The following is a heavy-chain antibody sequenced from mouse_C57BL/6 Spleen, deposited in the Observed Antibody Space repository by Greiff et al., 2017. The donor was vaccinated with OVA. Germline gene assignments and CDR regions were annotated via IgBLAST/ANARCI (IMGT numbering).Heavy chain of an antibody. V-gene: IGHV1-64*01. CDR2: IHPNSGST. CDR3: ARSAYDGYYFDY. Sequence: QVHVKQPGAELVKPGASVKLSCKASGYTFTSYWMHWVKQRPGQGLEWIGMIHPNSGSTNYNEKFKSKATLTVDKSSSTAYMQLSSLTSEDSAVYYCARSAYDGYYFDYWGQGTTLTVSS. J-gene: IGHJ2*01. CDR1: GYTFTSYW. D-gene: IGHD2-3*01.